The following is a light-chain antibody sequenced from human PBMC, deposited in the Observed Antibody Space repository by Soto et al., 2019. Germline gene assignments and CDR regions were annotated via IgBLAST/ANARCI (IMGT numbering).Light chain of an antibody. CDR3: QYWDDYSWT. Sequence: DIQMTQSPSTLSASVGDRVTITCRASQSITDWLAWYQQKPGKAPKFLIYKASNLEGGVPSRFSGSGSGTEFTPTISSVQPDDFATYYCQYWDDYSWTFGQGTKVEIK. CDR1: QSITDW. V-gene: IGKV1-5*03. J-gene: IGKJ1*01. CDR2: KAS.